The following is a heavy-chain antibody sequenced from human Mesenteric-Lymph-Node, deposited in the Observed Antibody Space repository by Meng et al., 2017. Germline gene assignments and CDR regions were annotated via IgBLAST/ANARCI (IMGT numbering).Heavy chain of an antibody. J-gene: IGHJ1*01. CDR2: INWNGGST. V-gene: IGHV3-20*04. CDR3: ARVRRQWLVALNFQH. Sequence: GESLKISCAASGFTFDDYGMSWVRQAPGKGLEWVSGINWNGGSTGYADSVKGRFTISRDNSRNTVYLQMDSLTIEDTAIYYCARVRRQWLVALNFQHWGQGTLVTVSS. CDR1: GFTFDDYG. D-gene: IGHD6-19*01.